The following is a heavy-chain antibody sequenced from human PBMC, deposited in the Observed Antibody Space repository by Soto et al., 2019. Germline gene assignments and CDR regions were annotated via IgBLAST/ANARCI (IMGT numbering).Heavy chain of an antibody. J-gene: IGHJ6*02. V-gene: IGHV4-59*01. Sequence: LSLTCTVSGVSISSYYWSWIRQPPGKGLEWIGYIYYSGSTNYNPSLKSRVTISVDTSKNQFSLKLSSVTATDTAVYYCARAEVFYYGSGSRYGMYVWGQGTTVTVS. CDR2: IYYSGST. D-gene: IGHD3-10*01. CDR3: ARAEVFYYGSGSRYGMYV. CDR1: GVSISSYY.